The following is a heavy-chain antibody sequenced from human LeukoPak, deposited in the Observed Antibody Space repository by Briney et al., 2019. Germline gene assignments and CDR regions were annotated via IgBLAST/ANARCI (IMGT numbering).Heavy chain of an antibody. CDR1: GFSFSSYW. CDR2: INTIGSPT. J-gene: IGHJ4*02. CDR3: AKDQGGSSFDY. V-gene: IGHV3-74*01. D-gene: IGHD1-26*01. Sequence: GGSLRLSCAASGFSFSSYWMHWVRQAPGKGLVGVARINTIGSPTQSADSVKGRFTIYRDNSNNTLYLQMNSLRAEDTAVYYCAKDQGGSSFDYWGQGTLVTVSS.